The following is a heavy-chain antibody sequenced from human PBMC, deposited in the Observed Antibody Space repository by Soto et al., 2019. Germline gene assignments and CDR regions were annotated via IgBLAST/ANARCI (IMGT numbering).Heavy chain of an antibody. CDR3: AKDTPTAAGPHYYYYGMDV. D-gene: IGHD6-13*01. CDR2: ISGSGGST. V-gene: IGHV3-23*01. CDR1: GFTFSSYA. J-gene: IGHJ6*02. Sequence: GGSLRLSCAASGFTFSSYAMSWVRQAPGKGLEWVSAISGSGGSTYYADSVKGRFTISRDNSKNTLYLQMNSLRAEDTAVYYCAKDTPTAAGPHYYYYGMDVWGQGTTVTVSS.